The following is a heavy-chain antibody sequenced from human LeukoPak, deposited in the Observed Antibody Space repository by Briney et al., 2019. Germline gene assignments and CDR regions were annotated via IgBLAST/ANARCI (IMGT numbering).Heavy chain of an antibody. Sequence: ASVKVSCKASGYTFTGYYMHWVRQAPGQGLEWMGRINPNSGGTNYAQKFQGRVTMTRDTSISTAYMELSRLRSDDTAVYYCARDRQQLVFYYYYMNVWGKGTTVTVCS. D-gene: IGHD6-13*01. V-gene: IGHV1-2*06. CDR1: GYTFTGYY. J-gene: IGHJ6*03. CDR3: ARDRQQLVFYYYYMNV. CDR2: INPNSGGT.